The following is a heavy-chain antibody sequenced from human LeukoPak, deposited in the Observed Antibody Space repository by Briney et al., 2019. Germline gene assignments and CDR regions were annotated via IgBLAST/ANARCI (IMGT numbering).Heavy chain of an antibody. Sequence: SLRLSCAASGFTFRSYGMHWVRQAPGKGLEWVAFIRYDGNNKYYADSVKGRFTISRDNSKNTVYLQMNSLRAEDTAVYYCAKDPTHFRVWDDYDNTRLNYWGQGTLVTVSS. J-gene: IGHJ4*02. CDR3: AKDPTHFRVWDDYDNTRLNY. D-gene: IGHD3-22*01. CDR1: GFTFRSYG. CDR2: IRYDGNNK. V-gene: IGHV3-30*02.